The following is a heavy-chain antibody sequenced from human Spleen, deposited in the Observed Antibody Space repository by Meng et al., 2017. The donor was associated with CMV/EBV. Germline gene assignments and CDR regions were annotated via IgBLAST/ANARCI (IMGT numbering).Heavy chain of an antibody. CDR1: GGSISSGDYY. J-gene: IGHJ4*02. CDR2: IYYSGST. Sequence: QGPLQVRVPRRANPSHTTSLTCTVSGGSISSGDYYWSWLRQPPGKGLEWIGYIYYSGSTYYNRSLKSRVTISVDTSKNQFSLKLSSVTAADTVVYYCARETHDSSGYFFDYWGQGTLVTVSS. CDR3: ARETHDSSGYFFDY. D-gene: IGHD3-22*01. V-gene: IGHV4-30-4*08.